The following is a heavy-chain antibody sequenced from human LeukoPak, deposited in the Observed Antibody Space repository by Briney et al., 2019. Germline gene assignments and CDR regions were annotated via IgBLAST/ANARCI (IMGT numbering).Heavy chain of an antibody. Sequence: PGGSLRLSCAASGFTFSSYAMNWVRQAPGKGLEWVSAISGSGGSTYYADSVEGRFTISRDNSKNTLYLQMISLRAEDTAVYYCARGLFLSGYLGAFDIWGQGTVVTVSS. CDR2: ISGSGGST. CDR3: ARGLFLSGYLGAFDI. V-gene: IGHV3-23*01. CDR1: GFTFSSYA. J-gene: IGHJ3*02. D-gene: IGHD3-22*01.